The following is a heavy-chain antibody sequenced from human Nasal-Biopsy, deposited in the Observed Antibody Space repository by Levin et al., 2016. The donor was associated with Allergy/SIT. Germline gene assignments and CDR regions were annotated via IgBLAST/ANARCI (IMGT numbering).Heavy chain of an antibody. CDR1: GFSLSTTGMG. V-gene: IGHV2-5*02. Sequence: SGPTLVKPTQTLTLTCTFSGFSLSTTGMGVGWIRQPPGKALEWLALFYWDDDRRYSPSLKSRLTITKDTSNNQVVLTMTDMDPVDTATYYCARYSGSGRPEYYFYGLDVWGQGITVTVSS. J-gene: IGHJ6*02. CDR3: ARYSGSGRPEYYFYGLDV. D-gene: IGHD3-10*01. CDR2: FYWDDDR.